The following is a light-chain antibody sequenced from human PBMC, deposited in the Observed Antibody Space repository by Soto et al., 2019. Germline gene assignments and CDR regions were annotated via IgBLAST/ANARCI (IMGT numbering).Light chain of an antibody. CDR1: CSNIGAGYD. J-gene: IGLJ2*01. Sequence: QSVLTQPPSVSGAPGQRISISCTGSCSNIGAGYDVFWYQQFPGTAPKLLIHGDSIRPSGVPDRFSGSRSGTSASLAITGLQAEDEADYYCLSYDSSLSGSLFGGGTKVTVL. CDR2: GDS. CDR3: LSYDSSLSGSL. V-gene: IGLV1-40*01.